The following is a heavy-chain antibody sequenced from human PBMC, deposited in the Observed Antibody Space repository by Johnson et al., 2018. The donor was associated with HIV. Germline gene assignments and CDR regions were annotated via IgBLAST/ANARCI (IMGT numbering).Heavy chain of an antibody. J-gene: IGHJ3*02. V-gene: IGHV3-33*06. CDR2: LWFAGSNT. Sequence: QVQLMESGGGVVQPGRSLRLSCAASGFTFSSYGMHWVRQAPGKGLEWVAVLWFAGSNTYYADSVKVRFTVSRDNSKNTLYLQMNCLRAEDTAVYYCAKGKTWFDALDIWGQGTMVTVSS. D-gene: IGHD3-9*01. CDR1: GFTFSSYG. CDR3: AKGKTWFDALDI.